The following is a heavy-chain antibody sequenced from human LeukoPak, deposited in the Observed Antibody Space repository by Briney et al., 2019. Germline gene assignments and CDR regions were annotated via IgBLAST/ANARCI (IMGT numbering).Heavy chain of an antibody. Sequence: GGPLRLSCAASGFTFSSYAMTWVRRAPGKGLEWFSVISGSGGSTYYADSVKGRFTISRDNSKNTLYLQMNSLRAEDTAVYYCAKDRDYGNYYYAMDVWGQGTTVTVSS. J-gene: IGHJ6*02. CDR2: ISGSGGST. CDR1: GFTFSSYA. D-gene: IGHD4-17*01. CDR3: AKDRDYGNYYYAMDV. V-gene: IGHV3-23*01.